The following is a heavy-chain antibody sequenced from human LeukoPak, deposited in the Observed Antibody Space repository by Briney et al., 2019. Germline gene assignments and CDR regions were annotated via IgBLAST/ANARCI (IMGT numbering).Heavy chain of an antibody. J-gene: IGHJ4*02. Sequence: SETLSLTCTVSGGSISSHYWSWIRQPPGKGLEWIGYIYYSGSTNYNPSLKSRVTISVDTSKNQFSLKLSSVTAADTAVYYCARSSSTATAVDYWGQGTLVNVSS. D-gene: IGHD6-6*01. CDR2: IYYSGST. CDR1: GGSISSHY. CDR3: ARSSSTATAVDY. V-gene: IGHV4-59*11.